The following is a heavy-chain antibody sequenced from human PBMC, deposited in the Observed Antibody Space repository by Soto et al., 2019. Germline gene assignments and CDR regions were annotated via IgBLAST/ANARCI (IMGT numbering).Heavy chain of an antibody. V-gene: IGHV3-30-3*01. Sequence: PGVSLRLSCAASGFTFSSYAMHWVRQAPGKGLEWVAVISYDGSNKYYADSVKGRFTISRDNSKNTLYLQMNSLRAEDTAVYYCARGSAGSDFDYWGQGTLVTVSS. CDR3: ARGSAGSDFDY. J-gene: IGHJ4*02. D-gene: IGHD6-19*01. CDR1: GFTFSSYA. CDR2: ISYDGSNK.